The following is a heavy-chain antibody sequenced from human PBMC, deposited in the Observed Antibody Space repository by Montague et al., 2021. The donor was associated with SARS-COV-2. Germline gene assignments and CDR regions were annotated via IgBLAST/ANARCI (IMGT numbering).Heavy chain of an antibody. Sequence: SETLSLTCTVSGCSISSSNYYWGWIRQPPGKGLEWIGSIYYSGSTYYNPSLKSRVTISVDTSKNQFSLKLSSVTAADTAVYYCASPTYYYDSSGSDAFDIWGQGTMVTVSS. V-gene: IGHV4-39*01. D-gene: IGHD3-22*01. CDR2: IYYSGST. CDR3: ASPTYYYDSSGSDAFDI. J-gene: IGHJ3*02. CDR1: GCSISSSNYY.